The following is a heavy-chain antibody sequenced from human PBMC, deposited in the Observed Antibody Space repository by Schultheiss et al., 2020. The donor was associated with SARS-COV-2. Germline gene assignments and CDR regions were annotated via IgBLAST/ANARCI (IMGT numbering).Heavy chain of an antibody. Sequence: SETLSLTCTVSGGSISSYYWSWIRQPPGKGLEWIGYIYYSGSTNYNPSLKSRVTISLDTSKNQFSLKLSSVTAADTAVYYCAREIAAKKYYFDYWGQGTLVTVSS. CDR2: IYYSGST. D-gene: IGHD6-13*01. J-gene: IGHJ4*02. CDR1: GGSISSYY. V-gene: IGHV4-59*01. CDR3: AREIAAKKYYFDY.